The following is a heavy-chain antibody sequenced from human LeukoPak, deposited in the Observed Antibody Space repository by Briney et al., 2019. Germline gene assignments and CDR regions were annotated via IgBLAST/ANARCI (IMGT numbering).Heavy chain of an antibody. V-gene: IGHV3-9*01. CDR2: ISWNSGSI. Sequence: GGSLRLSCAASGFTFDDYAMHWVRQAPGKGLEWVSGISWNSGSIGYADSVKGRFTISRDNAKNSLYLQMNSLRAEDTALYYCAKGHTWDYYGSGSLFDYWGQGTLVTVPS. CDR1: GFTFDDYA. J-gene: IGHJ4*02. CDR3: AKGHTWDYYGSGSLFDY. D-gene: IGHD3-10*01.